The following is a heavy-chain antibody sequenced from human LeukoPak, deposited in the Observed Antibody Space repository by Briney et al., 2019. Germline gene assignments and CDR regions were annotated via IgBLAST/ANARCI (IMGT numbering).Heavy chain of an antibody. V-gene: IGHV3-21*01. CDR1: GFTFSIYS. Sequence: KPGGSLRLSCAASGFTFSIYSVNWVRQAPGKGLEWVSSISSSSSYIYYADSVKGRFTISRDNAKNSLYLQMNSLRAEDTAVYYCARTADYYYGMDVWGQGTTVTVSS. D-gene: IGHD5-18*01. CDR3: ARTADYYYGMDV. CDR2: ISSSSSYI. J-gene: IGHJ6*02.